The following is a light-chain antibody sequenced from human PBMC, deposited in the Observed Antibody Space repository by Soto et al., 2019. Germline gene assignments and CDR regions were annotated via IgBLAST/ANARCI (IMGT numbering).Light chain of an antibody. Sequence: EILLTQSPGALAVSPGEVATLSCRASQSVRDNLACYQQKPGQAPRLLIYRASIRATGVPARFSGSGSGTEFTLTISGLQSEDVSIYFCQHYNFWPHSFGQGTKVDIK. V-gene: IGKV3-15*01. CDR1: QSVRDN. CDR2: RAS. CDR3: QHYNFWPHS. J-gene: IGKJ2*01.